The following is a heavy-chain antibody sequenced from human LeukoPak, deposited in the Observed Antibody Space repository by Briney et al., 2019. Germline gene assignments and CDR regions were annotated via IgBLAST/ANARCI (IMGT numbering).Heavy chain of an antibody. CDR1: GYSISSDYY. CDR3: ARDGGHSSSSNDY. Sequence: SETLSLTCTVSGYSISSDYYWGWIRQPPGKGLEWIGSIYHSGSTYYNPSLKSRVTISVDTSKNQFSLKLSSVTAADTAVYYCARDGGHSSSSNDYWGHGTLVTVSS. CDR2: IYHSGST. V-gene: IGHV4-38-2*02. J-gene: IGHJ4*01. D-gene: IGHD6-13*01.